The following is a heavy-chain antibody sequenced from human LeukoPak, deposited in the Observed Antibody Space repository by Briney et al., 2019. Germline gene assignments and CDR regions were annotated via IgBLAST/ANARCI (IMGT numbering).Heavy chain of an antibody. CDR2: IYTSGST. CDR3: ARENGISGDFWSGYYPFDY. CDR1: GGSISSYY. Sequence: SETLSLTCTVSGGSISSYYWSWIRQPAGKGLEWIGRIYTSGSTNYNPSLKSRVTISVDTSKNQFSLKLSSVTAADTAVYYCARENGISGDFWSGYYPFDYWDQGTLVTVSS. J-gene: IGHJ4*02. D-gene: IGHD3-3*01. V-gene: IGHV4-4*07.